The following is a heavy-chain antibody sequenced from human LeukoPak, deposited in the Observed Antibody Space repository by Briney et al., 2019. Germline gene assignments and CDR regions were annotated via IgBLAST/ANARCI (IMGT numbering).Heavy chain of an antibody. D-gene: IGHD4-23*01. CDR2: IIPILGIA. V-gene: IGHV1-69*04. CDR3: ARVRNGGNWFDP. Sequence: SVKVSCKASGGTFSSYAISWVRQAPGQGLEWMGRIIPILGIANYAQKFQGRVTITADKSTSTAYMELSSLRPENTAVYYCARVRNGGNWFDPWGQGTLVTVSS. CDR1: GGTFSSYA. J-gene: IGHJ5*02.